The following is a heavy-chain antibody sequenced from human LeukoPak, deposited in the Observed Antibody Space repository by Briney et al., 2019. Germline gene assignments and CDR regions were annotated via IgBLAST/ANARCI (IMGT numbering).Heavy chain of an antibody. V-gene: IGHV3-11*04. Sequence: SGGSLGLSCAASGFTFSDYYMSWLRQTPGKGLEWLSYISYSGNTIYYADSVKGRFTISRDNAKNSLYLQMNSLRAEDTAVYYCARGGIGGSPSRQKDAFDIWGQGTMVTVSS. CDR3: ARGGIGGSPSRQKDAFDI. J-gene: IGHJ3*02. D-gene: IGHD3-3*01. CDR1: GFTFSDYY. CDR2: ISYSGNTI.